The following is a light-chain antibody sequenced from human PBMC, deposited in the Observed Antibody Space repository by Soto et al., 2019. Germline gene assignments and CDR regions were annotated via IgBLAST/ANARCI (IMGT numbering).Light chain of an antibody. V-gene: IGLV2-14*01. CDR2: DVS. J-gene: IGLJ1*01. Sequence: QSALTQPASVSGSPGQSITISCTGTSSDVGGYNYVSWYQQHPGKAPKLIIYDVSYRPSAVSNRFSGSKSGNTASLTISGLQAEDEADYYCSSYTSSSTPYVFGTGTKVTVL. CDR1: SSDVGGYNY. CDR3: SSYTSSSTPYV.